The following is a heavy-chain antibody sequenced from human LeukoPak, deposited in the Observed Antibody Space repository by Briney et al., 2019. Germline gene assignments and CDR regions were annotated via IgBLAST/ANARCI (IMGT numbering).Heavy chain of an antibody. D-gene: IGHD6-13*01. CDR2: TSYDGSNK. CDR3: AGGAGQQLGTPFDY. Sequence: GGSLRLSCAASGFTFSSYAMHWVRQAPGKGLEWVAVTSYDGSNKYYADSVKGRFTISRDNSKNTLYLQMNSLRAEDTAVYYCAGGAGQQLGTPFDYWGQGTVVTVSS. CDR1: GFTFSSYA. J-gene: IGHJ4*02. V-gene: IGHV3-30*07.